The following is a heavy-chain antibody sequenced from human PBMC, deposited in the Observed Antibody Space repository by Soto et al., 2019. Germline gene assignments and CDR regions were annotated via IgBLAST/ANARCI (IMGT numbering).Heavy chain of an antibody. D-gene: IGHD3-22*01. CDR2: IWYDGSNK. J-gene: IGHJ5*02. CDR3: AADRGYYDSSGYYPSWFDP. CDR1: GFTFSSYG. V-gene: IGHV3-33*01. Sequence: GGSLRLSCAASGFTFSSYGMHWVRQAPGKGLEWVAVIWYDGSNKYYADSVKGRFTITRDMSTSTAYMELSSLRSEDTAVYYCAADRGYYDSSGYYPSWFDPWGQGTLVTVSS.